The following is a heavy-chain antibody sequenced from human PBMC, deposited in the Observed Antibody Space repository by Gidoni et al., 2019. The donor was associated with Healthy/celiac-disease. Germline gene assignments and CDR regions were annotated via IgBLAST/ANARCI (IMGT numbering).Heavy chain of an antibody. CDR2: ISYDGSNK. J-gene: IGHJ4*02. CDR3: ARDRGLTIFGVVITYYFDY. Sequence: QVQLVESGGGVVQPGRSLRLSCAASGFTFSSSAMHWVRQAPGKGLELVAVISYDGSNKYYADSVKGRFTISRDNSKNTLYLQMNSLRAEDTAVYYCARDRGLTIFGVVITYYFDYWGQGTLVTVSS. CDR1: GFTFSSSA. D-gene: IGHD3-3*01. V-gene: IGHV3-30-3*01.